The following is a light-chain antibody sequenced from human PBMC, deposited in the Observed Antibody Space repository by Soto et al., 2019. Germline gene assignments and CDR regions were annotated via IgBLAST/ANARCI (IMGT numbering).Light chain of an antibody. V-gene: IGKV3-20*01. CDR1: QSVSSNY. CDR2: GAS. Sequence: DIVLTQSPGTLSLSPGERATLSCRASQSVSSNYLAWYQQKPGQAPRLLIYGASSRAAGIPDRFSGGGSGTDFTLTISRLEPEDFAVYYCQQYGSSPRTFGQGTRLEIK. CDR3: QQYGSSPRT. J-gene: IGKJ5*01.